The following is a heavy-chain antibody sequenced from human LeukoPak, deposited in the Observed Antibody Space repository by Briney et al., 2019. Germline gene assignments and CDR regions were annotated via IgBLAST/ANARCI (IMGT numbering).Heavy chain of an antibody. CDR1: GYTFSSYC. J-gene: IGHJ4*02. D-gene: IGHD5-12*01. CDR3: AREQGGYSGSADY. CDR2: ISAYNGNT. V-gene: IGHV1-18*01. Sequence: ASVKVFCKASGYTFSSYCISWVRQAPGQGLEWMGWISAYNGNTNYAQKFQGRVTMTTDTSTTTAYMELRSLRSDDTAVYYCAREQGGYSGSADYWGQGTLVTVSS.